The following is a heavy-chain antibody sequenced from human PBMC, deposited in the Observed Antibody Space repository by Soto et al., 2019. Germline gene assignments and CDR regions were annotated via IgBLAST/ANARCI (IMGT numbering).Heavy chain of an antibody. CDR1: GFTFSSYS. J-gene: IGHJ6*02. Sequence: GGSLRLSCAASGFTFSSYSMNWVRQAPGKGLEWVSYISSSSSTIYYADSVKGRFTISRDNAKNSLYLQMNSLRDEDTAVYYCARDRSVAAAGTAYYYGMDVWGQGTTVTVSS. D-gene: IGHD6-13*01. V-gene: IGHV3-48*02. CDR3: ARDRSVAAAGTAYYYGMDV. CDR2: ISSSSSTI.